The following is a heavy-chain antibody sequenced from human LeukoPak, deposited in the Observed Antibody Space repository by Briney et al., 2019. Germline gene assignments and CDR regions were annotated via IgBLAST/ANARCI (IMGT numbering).Heavy chain of an antibody. CDR2: ISSSGSTI. CDR1: GFTFSSYE. D-gene: IGHD4-17*01. Sequence: GGSLRLSCAASGFTFSSYEMNWVRQAPGKGLEWVSYISSSGSTIYYADSVKGRFTISRDNAKNSLYLQMNSLRAEDTAVYYCARDPSYGDYADYWGQGILVTVSS. V-gene: IGHV3-48*03. J-gene: IGHJ4*02. CDR3: ARDPSYGDYADY.